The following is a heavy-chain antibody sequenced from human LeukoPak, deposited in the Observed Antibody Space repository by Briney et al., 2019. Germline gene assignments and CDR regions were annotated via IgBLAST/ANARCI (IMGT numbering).Heavy chain of an antibody. J-gene: IGHJ4*02. CDR2: VSSGSSTI. CDR1: GFTFSDYY. Sequence: GGSLRLSCAASGFTFSDYYMSWIRQAPGKALEWVSYVSSGSSTIYYADSVKGRFTVSRDNAKNSLYLQMNSLRADDTAVYYCARWYGAFDHWGQGTRVTVSS. CDR3: ARWYGAFDH. D-gene: IGHD1-14*01. V-gene: IGHV3-11*04.